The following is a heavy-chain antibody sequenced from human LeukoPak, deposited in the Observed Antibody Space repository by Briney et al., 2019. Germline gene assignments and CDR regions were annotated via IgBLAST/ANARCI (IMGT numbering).Heavy chain of an antibody. J-gene: IGHJ6*02. CDR3: AKAEDSPWIQLWLRYYYGMDV. CDR2: ISYDGSNK. V-gene: IGHV3-30*18. D-gene: IGHD5-18*01. CDR1: GFTFSSYG. Sequence: HAGGSLRLSCAASGFTFSSYGMHWVRQAPGKGPEWVAVISYDGSNKYYADSVKGRFTISRDNSKNTLYLQMNSLRAEDTAVYYCAKAEDSPWIQLWLRYYYGMDVWGQGTTVTVSS.